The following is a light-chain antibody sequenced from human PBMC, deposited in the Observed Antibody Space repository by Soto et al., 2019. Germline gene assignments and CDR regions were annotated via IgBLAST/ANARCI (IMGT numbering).Light chain of an antibody. CDR3: QQYNTYPLN. Sequence: DIQMTQSPSTLSASVGDRVTITCRASQTISNWLAWYQQKPGKAPKVLIFDASTLDGGVPSRFSGRRSGTDFTLTISSLQPSDFATYYCQQYNTYPLNFGGGTKWIS. CDR1: QTISNW. J-gene: IGKJ4*01. CDR2: DAS. V-gene: IGKV1-5*01.